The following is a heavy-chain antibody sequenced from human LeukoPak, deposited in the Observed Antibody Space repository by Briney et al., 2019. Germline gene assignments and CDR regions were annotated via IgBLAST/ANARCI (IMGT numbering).Heavy chain of an antibody. Sequence: ASVKVSCKASGYTLTGYYMHWVRQAPGQGLEWMGWINPNSGGTIYAQKFQGRVTMTRDTSISTAYMELSSLRSDDTAVYYCARYYGDLHWYFDLWGRGTLVTVSS. CDR1: GYTLTGYY. V-gene: IGHV1-2*02. D-gene: IGHD4-17*01. J-gene: IGHJ2*01. CDR2: INPNSGGT. CDR3: ARYYGDLHWYFDL.